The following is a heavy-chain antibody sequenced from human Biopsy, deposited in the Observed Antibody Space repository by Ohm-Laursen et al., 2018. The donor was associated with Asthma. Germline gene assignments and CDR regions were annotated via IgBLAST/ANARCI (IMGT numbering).Heavy chain of an antibody. CDR3: ASQSSGPDFWSGYYYFDY. J-gene: IGHJ4*02. CDR1: GFTFSSYG. V-gene: IGHV3-30*03. Sequence: SSLRLSCAASGFTFSSYGMHWVRQAPGKGLEWVAAISYDGSNKYYADSVKGRFTISRDNSKNTLYLQMNSLRAEDTAVYYCASQSSGPDFWSGYYYFDYWGQGTLVTVSP. CDR2: ISYDGSNK. D-gene: IGHD3-3*01.